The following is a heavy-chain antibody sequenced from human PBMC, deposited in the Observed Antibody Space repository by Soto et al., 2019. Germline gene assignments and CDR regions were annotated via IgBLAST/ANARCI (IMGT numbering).Heavy chain of an antibody. D-gene: IGHD2-15*01. CDR2: ISSSSSYI. CDR1: GFTFSSYS. Sequence: LRLPCAASGFTFSSYSMNWVRQAPGKGLEWVSSISSSSSYIYYADSVKGRFTISRDNAKNSLYLQMNSLRAEDTAVYYCASPFPLGYCSGGSCYSGRWYFDLWGRGTLVTVSS. CDR3: ASPFPLGYCSGGSCYSGRWYFDL. V-gene: IGHV3-21*01. J-gene: IGHJ2*01.